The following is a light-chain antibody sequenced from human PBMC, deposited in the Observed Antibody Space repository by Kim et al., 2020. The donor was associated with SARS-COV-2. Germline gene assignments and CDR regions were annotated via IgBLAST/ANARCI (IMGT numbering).Light chain of an antibody. CDR3: MQALQTPYT. V-gene: IGKV2-28*01. CDR1: QSLLHSNGYNY. CDR2: LGS. Sequence: EPASISCRSSQSLLHSNGYNYLDWYLQKPGQSPQILIYLGSNRASGVPDRFSGSGSGTDFTLKISRVEAEDVGVYYCMQALQTPYTFGQGTKLEIK. J-gene: IGKJ2*01.